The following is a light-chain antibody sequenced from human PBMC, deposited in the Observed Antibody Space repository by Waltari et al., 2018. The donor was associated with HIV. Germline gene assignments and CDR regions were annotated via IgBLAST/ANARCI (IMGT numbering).Light chain of an antibody. CDR1: LSASNR. V-gene: IGKV3-11*01. J-gene: IGKJ4*01. Sequence: NVLTQSPATLSLSPGEKATLSCKASLSASNRLAWYQQKPGQAPRLLIYDASNRATDIPARFSGSGSGTDFTRTISNLEPEDFAVYYCQLRSSWPLTFGGGTKVEMK. CDR2: DAS. CDR3: QLRSSWPLT.